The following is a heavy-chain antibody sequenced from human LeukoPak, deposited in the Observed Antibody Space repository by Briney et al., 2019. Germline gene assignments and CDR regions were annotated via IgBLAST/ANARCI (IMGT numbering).Heavy chain of an antibody. D-gene: IGHD2-2*01. CDR2: ISYDGSNE. CDR1: GFTFSSYG. Sequence: GRSLRLSCAASGFTFSSYGMHWVRQAPGKGLEWVTVISYDGSNEYFADSVKGRFTISRDNSKNTLYLQMSSLRAEDTAVYYCARGPGAFDIWGQGTMVTVSS. V-gene: IGHV3-30*03. CDR3: ARGPGAFDI. J-gene: IGHJ3*02.